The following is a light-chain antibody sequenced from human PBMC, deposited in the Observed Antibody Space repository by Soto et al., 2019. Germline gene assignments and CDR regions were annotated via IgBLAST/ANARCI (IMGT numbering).Light chain of an antibody. J-gene: IGKJ1*01. V-gene: IGKV3-20*01. CDR1: QSVSSSY. CDR3: KQYGSSPTWT. Sequence: EIVLTQSPGTLSLSPGERATLSCRASQSVSSSYLAWYQQKPGQAPRLLIYGASSRATGIPDRFSGSGSGTDFTLTISRLVPEDFAVYYCKQYGSSPTWTFGQGTKVEIK. CDR2: GAS.